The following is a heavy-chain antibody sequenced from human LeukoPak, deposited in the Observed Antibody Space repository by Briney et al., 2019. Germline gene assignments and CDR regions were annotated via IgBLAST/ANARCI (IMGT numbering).Heavy chain of an antibody. CDR2: INPNSGGT. CDR3: ARVIPIAAAGTLDY. Sequence: ASVKVSCKASGYTFTGYYMHWVRQAPGQGLEWMGWINPNSGGTNYAQKFQGRVTMTRDTSISTAYMELSRLRSDDTAVYYCARVIPIAAAGTLDYWGQGTLVTVSS. J-gene: IGHJ4*02. CDR1: GYTFTGYY. D-gene: IGHD6-13*01. V-gene: IGHV1-2*02.